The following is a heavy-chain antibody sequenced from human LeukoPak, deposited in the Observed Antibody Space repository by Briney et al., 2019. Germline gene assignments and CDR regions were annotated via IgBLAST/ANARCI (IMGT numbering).Heavy chain of an antibody. J-gene: IGHJ6*03. CDR2: IYYSGST. D-gene: IGHD6-6*01. Sequence: PSETLSLTCTVSGGSISSYYWSWIRQPPGKGLEWIGYIYYSGSTNYNPSLKSRVTISVDTSKNQFSLKLSSVTAADTAVYYCARNPYSSSSRIYYYYYYMDVWGKGTTVTVSS. CDR3: ARNPYSSSSRIYYYYYYMDV. CDR1: GGSISSYY. V-gene: IGHV4-59*08.